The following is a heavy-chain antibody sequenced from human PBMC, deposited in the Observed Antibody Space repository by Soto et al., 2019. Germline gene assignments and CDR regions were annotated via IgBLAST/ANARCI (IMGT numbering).Heavy chain of an antibody. CDR3: ARVPIGKYGVWNY. CDR1: GFTFNKSL. Sequence: EVQLLESGGGLVQPGGSLRLSCAASGFTFNKSLMTWVRQAPGKGLEWVSSISASSGTIYYADSVKGRFTISRDNAKNTLYLQMNSLRGDDTAVYYCARVPIGKYGVWNYWGQGTLVTVSS. D-gene: IGHD2-8*01. J-gene: IGHJ4*02. CDR2: ISASSGTI. V-gene: IGHV3-23*01.